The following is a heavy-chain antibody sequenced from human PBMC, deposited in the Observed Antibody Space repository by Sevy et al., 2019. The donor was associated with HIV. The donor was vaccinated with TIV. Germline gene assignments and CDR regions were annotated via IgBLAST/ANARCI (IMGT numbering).Heavy chain of an antibody. Sequence: GGSLRLSCAASEFTFSSYWMHWVRQAPGKGLVWVSRIDSDGSRTSYADSVKGRFTISRDNAKNTLYLQMNRLRAEDTAVYYCARGWSGYRDYYYMDVWGKGTTVTVSS. D-gene: IGHD3-3*01. CDR2: IDSDGSRT. CDR1: EFTFSSYW. V-gene: IGHV3-74*01. CDR3: ARGWSGYRDYYYMDV. J-gene: IGHJ6*03.